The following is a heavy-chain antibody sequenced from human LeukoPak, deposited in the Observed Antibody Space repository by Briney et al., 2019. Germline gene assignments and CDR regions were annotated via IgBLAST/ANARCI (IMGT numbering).Heavy chain of an antibody. Sequence: GGSLRLSCAASGFXFSSYAISWVRQAPGKGLEWVSAISGSGGSTDYADSVKGRFTISRDNSKNTLYLQMNSLRAGDTAVYYCARYSSSWYLNWFDPWGQGTLVTVSS. CDR2: ISGSGGST. CDR1: GFXFSSYA. V-gene: IGHV3-23*01. CDR3: ARYSSSWYLNWFDP. D-gene: IGHD6-13*01. J-gene: IGHJ5*02.